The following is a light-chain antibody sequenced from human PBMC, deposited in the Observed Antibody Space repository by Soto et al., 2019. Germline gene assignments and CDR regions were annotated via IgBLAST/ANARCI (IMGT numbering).Light chain of an antibody. CDR3: QPRGNWPPTWT. Sequence: EIVLTQSPATLSLSPGERATLSCRASQSVRSYLAWYQQKPGQPPRLVIFDASNRAAGIPARFSGSGSGTDFTLIISSLEPEDSGVYYCQPRGNWPPTWTFGQGTKVDIK. V-gene: IGKV3-11*01. CDR1: QSVRSY. CDR2: DAS. J-gene: IGKJ1*01.